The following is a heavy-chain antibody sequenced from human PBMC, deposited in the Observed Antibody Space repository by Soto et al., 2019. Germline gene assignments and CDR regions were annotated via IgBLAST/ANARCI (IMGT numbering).Heavy chain of an antibody. V-gene: IGHV4-4*07. CDR2: VYSTGGT. Sequence: LSLTCNVSGDSIGRFYWSWIRQSAEKGLEWIGRVYSTGGTAYNPALKGRVTISLDRSNNHVSLEMNSVTAADTAVYFCARDLSGTGLDIWGRGTRVTVSS. CDR3: ARDLSGTGLDI. CDR1: GDSIGRFY. D-gene: IGHD1-26*01. J-gene: IGHJ6*02.